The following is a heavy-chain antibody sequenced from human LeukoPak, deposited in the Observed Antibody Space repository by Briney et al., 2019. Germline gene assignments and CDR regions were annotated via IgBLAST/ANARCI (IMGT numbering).Heavy chain of an antibody. J-gene: IGHJ4*02. CDR2: INHSGST. Sequence: SETLSLTCAVYGGSFSGYYWSWIRQPPGKGLEWIGEINHSGSTNYNPSLKRRVTISVATSKNQSSLKLSSVTAADTAVYYCARGLWGLVTSYYFDYWGQGTLVTVSS. D-gene: IGHD3-9*01. CDR1: GGSFSGYY. CDR3: ARGLWGLVTSYYFDY. V-gene: IGHV4-34*01.